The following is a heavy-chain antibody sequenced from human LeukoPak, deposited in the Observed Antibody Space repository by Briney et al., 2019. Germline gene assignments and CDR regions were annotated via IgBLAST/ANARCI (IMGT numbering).Heavy chain of an antibody. CDR2: ISPDNGNT. J-gene: IGHJ4*02. D-gene: IGHD2-2*01. Sequence: GSSVKVSCKASGGTFSSYAISWMRQAPGQGLEWVGWISPDNGNTDYAQKLQGRVTMTTDTSTSTAYMELRSLRSDDTAVYYCAREQLYYFDYWGQGTLVTVSS. CDR1: GGTFSSYA. V-gene: IGHV1-18*01. CDR3: AREQLYYFDY.